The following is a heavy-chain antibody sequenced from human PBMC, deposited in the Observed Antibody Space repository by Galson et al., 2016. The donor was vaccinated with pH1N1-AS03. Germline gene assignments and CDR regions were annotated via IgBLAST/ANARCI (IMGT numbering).Heavy chain of an antibody. CDR1: GYVFGSYR. CDR2: ISVYNGNT. J-gene: IGHJ4*02. CDR3: GRSYNFDVGDY. V-gene: IGHV1-18*01. Sequence: SVKVSCKASGYVFGSYRISWVRQAPGQGLEWMGWISVYNGNTNHAQNLQGRVTMTTDTSTNTAYMELRSLKSDDTAVYFCGRSYNFDVGDYWGPGTLVTVSS. D-gene: IGHD3-9*01.